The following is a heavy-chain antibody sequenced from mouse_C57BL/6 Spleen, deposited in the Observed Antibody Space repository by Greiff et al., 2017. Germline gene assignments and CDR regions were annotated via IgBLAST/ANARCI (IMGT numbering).Heavy chain of an antibody. V-gene: IGHV1-50*01. CDR1: GYTFTSYW. Sequence: QVQLKQSGAELVKPGASVKLSCKASGYTFTSYWMQWVKQRPGQGLEWIGEIDPSDSYTNYNQKFKGKATLTVDTSSSTAYMQLSSLTSEDSAVYYCARRVVYFDYWGQGTTLTVSS. J-gene: IGHJ2*01. CDR3: ARRVVYFDY. D-gene: IGHD1-1*02. CDR2: IDPSDSYT.